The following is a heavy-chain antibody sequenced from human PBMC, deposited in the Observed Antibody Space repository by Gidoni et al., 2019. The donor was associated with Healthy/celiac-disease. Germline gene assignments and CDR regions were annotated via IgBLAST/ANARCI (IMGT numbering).Heavy chain of an antibody. D-gene: IGHD2-2*02. V-gene: IGHV4-59*01. Sequence: QVQLLESGPGLVKPSETLSLTCPVPGGSISSYYWSWIRQPPGKGLEWIGYIYYSGSTNYNPSLKSRVTISVDTSKNQFSLKLSSVTAADTAVYYCARGYCSSTSCYRRGWFDPWGQGTLVTVSS. J-gene: IGHJ5*02. CDR1: GGSISSYY. CDR3: ARGYCSSTSCYRRGWFDP. CDR2: IYYSGST.